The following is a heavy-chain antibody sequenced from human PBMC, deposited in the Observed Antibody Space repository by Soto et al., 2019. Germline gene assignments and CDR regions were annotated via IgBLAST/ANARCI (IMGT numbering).Heavy chain of an antibody. V-gene: IGHV4-31*03. CDR3: ATVPDHEDYDYVWGSYRFFFDY. J-gene: IGHJ4*02. CDR2: IYYSGST. Sequence: SETLSLTCTVSGGSISSGGYYWSWIRQHLGKGLEWIGYIYYSGSTYYNPSLKSRVTISVDTSKNQFSLKLSSVTAADTAVYYCATVPDHEDYDYVWGSYRFFFDYWGQGTLVTVSS. D-gene: IGHD3-16*02. CDR1: GGSISSGGYY.